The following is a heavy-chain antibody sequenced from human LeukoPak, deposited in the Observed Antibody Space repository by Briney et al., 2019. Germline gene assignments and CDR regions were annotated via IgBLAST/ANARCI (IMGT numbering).Heavy chain of an antibody. CDR1: GFTFSSYA. CDR3: ARERWELQTNYYPDDAFDI. Sequence: PGGSLRLSCAASGFTFSSYAMHWVRQAPGKGLEWVAVISYDGSNKYYADSVKGRFTISRDNSKNTLYLQMNSLRAEDTAVYYCARERWELQTNYYPDDAFDIWGQGTMVTVSS. D-gene: IGHD1-26*01. J-gene: IGHJ3*02. V-gene: IGHV3-30*04. CDR2: ISYDGSNK.